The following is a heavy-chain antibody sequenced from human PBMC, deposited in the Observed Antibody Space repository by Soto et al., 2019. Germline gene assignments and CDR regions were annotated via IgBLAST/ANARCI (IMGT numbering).Heavy chain of an antibody. J-gene: IGHJ4*03. D-gene: IGHD2-15*01. CDR1: GFAFTSYW. V-gene: IGHV3-74*01. CDR3: ASLAASTYTPRSFDF. CDR2: VKSDGTTA. Sequence: GGSLRLSCEASGFAFTSYWMHWVRQAPGKGLVWVAGVKSDGTTATYADSVRGRFTISRDNAKNTLYLQMNSLSAEDTAVYYCASLAASTYTPRSFDFWGQRTQGTVSS.